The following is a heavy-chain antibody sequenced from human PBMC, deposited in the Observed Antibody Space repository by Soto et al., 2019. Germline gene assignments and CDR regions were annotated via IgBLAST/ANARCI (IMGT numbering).Heavy chain of an antibody. V-gene: IGHV4-34*01. CDR3: VPFKERPPVSGPQADF. Sequence: QVQVQQWGAGLLKPSETLSLTCAFYGESFSAYYWNWIRQSPEKGLEWIADIHYTGRTNYNPSLKVRATISMDTSKRQFSLNLPSLTAADTVLYYCVPFKERPPVSGPQADFWGQGPLVTASS. J-gene: IGHJ4*02. CDR2: IHYTGRT. D-gene: IGHD3-10*01. CDR1: GESFSAYY.